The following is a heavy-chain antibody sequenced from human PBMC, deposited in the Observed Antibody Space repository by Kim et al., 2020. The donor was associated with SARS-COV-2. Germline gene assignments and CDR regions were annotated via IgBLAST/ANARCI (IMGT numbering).Heavy chain of an antibody. CDR3: TGDFDY. CDR2: IRSKAYGGTT. D-gene: IGHD3-16*01. J-gene: IGHJ4*02. CDR1: GFTFGDYA. Sequence: GGSLRLSCTASGFTFGDYAMSWVRQAPGKGLEWVGFIRSKAYGGTTEYAASVKGRFTISRDDSKSIAYLQMNSLKTEDTAVYYCTGDFDYWGQGTLVTVSS. V-gene: IGHV3-49*04.